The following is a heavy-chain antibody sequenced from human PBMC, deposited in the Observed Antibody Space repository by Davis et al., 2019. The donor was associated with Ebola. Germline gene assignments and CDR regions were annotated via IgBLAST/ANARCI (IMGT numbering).Heavy chain of an antibody. CDR3: ARNDSVSKWFDP. CDR2: IIPVYGAS. CDR1: RDIFSPHT. V-gene: IGHV1-69*13. J-gene: IGHJ5*02. Sequence: SVKVSCKASRDIFSPHTLNWMRQAPGQGLEWMGGIIPVYGASYYAQTYKDRLTITADLSTGTVYLELSSLTSEDTAIYFCARNDSVSKWFDPWGQGTPVTVSS. D-gene: IGHD2-21*02.